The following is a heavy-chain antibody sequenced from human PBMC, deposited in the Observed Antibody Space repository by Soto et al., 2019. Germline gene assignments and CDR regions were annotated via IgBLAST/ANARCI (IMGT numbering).Heavy chain of an antibody. CDR1: GGSITNSY. V-gene: IGHV4-59*01. Sequence: SETLSLTCTVSGGSITNSYWSWIRQPPGKGLEWIGYIYYGGSTDYNPSLKSRVTMSGDTSKNQLSLKLNSVAAADTAVYYCARGEGYSFAHDYWGQGIQVTVSS. CDR3: ARGEGYSFAHDY. J-gene: IGHJ4*02. CDR2: IYYGGST. D-gene: IGHD5-18*01.